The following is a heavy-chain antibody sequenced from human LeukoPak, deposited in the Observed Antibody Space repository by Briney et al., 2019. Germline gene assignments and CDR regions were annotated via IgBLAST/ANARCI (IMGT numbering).Heavy chain of an antibody. J-gene: IGHJ4*02. CDR3: LTDPSYETNN. Sequence: GGSLRLSCAASGFTFSSYAMSWVRQAPGKGLEWIGRIKSKTDGETTDYAAPLRGRFSISRDDSKDTLYLQMNSLKAEDTAVYYCLTDPSYETNNWGQGTLVTVSS. V-gene: IGHV3-15*01. CDR2: IKSKTDGETT. CDR1: GFTFSSYA. D-gene: IGHD3-16*01.